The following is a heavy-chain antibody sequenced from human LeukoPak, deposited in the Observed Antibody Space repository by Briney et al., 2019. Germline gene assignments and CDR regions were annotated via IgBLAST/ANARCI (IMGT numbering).Heavy chain of an antibody. J-gene: IGHJ4*02. D-gene: IGHD3-10*01. Sequence: SETLSHTCTVSGGSISNHYWNWIRQPAGKGLEWIGRIYSGGSAIYNPSLKSRVTMSVDTSKNQFSLELSSVTAADTAVYFCARAMPGSGTSVDYWGQGTLVTVSS. CDR2: IYSGGSA. V-gene: IGHV4-4*07. CDR3: ARAMPGSGTSVDY. CDR1: GGSISNHY.